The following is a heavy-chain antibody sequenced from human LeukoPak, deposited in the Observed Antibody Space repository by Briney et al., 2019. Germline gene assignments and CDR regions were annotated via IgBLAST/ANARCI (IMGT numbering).Heavy chain of an antibody. Sequence: GGSLRLSCSASGFTFSSYAMHWVRQAPGKGLEYVSAISSNGGSTYYADSVKGRFTISRDNSKNTLYLQISSLRAEDTAVYYCVKDGEYSSSWYDYWGQGTLVTVSS. CDR2: ISSNGGST. CDR1: GFTFSSYA. CDR3: VKDGEYSSSWYDY. V-gene: IGHV3-64D*06. D-gene: IGHD6-13*01. J-gene: IGHJ4*02.